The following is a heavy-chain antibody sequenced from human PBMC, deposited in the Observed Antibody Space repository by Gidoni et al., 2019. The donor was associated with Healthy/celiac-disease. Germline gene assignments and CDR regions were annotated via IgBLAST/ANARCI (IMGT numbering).Heavy chain of an antibody. CDR1: GGYISSGGYY. J-gene: IGHJ3*02. Sequence: QVQLQESGPGLVKPSQTLSLTCTVSGGYISSGGYYWSWIRHHPGKGLEWIGYIYYSGSTSYNPSLKRRVTISVDTSKNQFALKLSSVTAADTAVYYCARDRAPYYYDSSGYSGDDAFDIWGQGTMVTVSS. V-gene: IGHV4-31*03. CDR2: IYYSGST. CDR3: ARDRAPYYYDSSGYSGDDAFDI. D-gene: IGHD3-22*01.